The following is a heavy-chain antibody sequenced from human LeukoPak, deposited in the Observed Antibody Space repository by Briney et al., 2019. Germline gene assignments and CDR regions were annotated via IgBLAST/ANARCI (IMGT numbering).Heavy chain of an antibody. Sequence: ASVKVSCKASGYTFTSYGISWVRQAPGQGLEWMGWISAYNGNTNYAQKLQDRVTMTTDTSTSTAYMELRSLRSDDTAVYYCARVDPRITMIVVVTPNWFDPWGQGTLVTVSS. J-gene: IGHJ5*02. D-gene: IGHD3-22*01. CDR2: ISAYNGNT. V-gene: IGHV1-18*01. CDR3: ARVDPRITMIVVVTPNWFDP. CDR1: GYTFTSYG.